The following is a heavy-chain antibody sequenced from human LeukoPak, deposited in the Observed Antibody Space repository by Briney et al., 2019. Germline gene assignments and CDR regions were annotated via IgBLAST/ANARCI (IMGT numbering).Heavy chain of an antibody. CDR1: GFTFSNYA. Sequence: PGASLRLSCAASGFTFSNYAMSWVRQAPGKGLEWVSAISGSGGSTYYADSVKGRFTISRDYSKNTLYLQMNSLRAEDTAVYYCAKALHESGYSYYYYYYGMDVWGQGTTVTVSS. CDR3: AKALHESGYSYYYYYYGMDV. V-gene: IGHV3-23*01. D-gene: IGHD3-3*01. CDR2: ISGSGGST. J-gene: IGHJ6*02.